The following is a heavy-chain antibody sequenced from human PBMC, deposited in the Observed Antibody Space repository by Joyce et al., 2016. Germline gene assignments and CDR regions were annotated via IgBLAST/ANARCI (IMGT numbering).Heavy chain of an antibody. V-gene: IGHV3-30*18. J-gene: IGHJ6*02. CDR3: AKDRLACTGGTCQKFYFYYGMDV. CDR1: GFTFSSYG. Sequence: QVQLVESGGGVVQPGRSLRLSCAASGFTFSSYGMHWVRQAPGNGLGWVAGISYDGSNTYYADFVKGRFTISRDNSKNTLYLQLNSLRAEDTAVFHCAKDRLACTGGTCQKFYFYYGMDVWGQGTTVTVSS. D-gene: IGHD2-15*01. CDR2: ISYDGSNT.